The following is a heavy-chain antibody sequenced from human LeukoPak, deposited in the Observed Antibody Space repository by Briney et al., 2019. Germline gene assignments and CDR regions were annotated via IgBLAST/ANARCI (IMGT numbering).Heavy chain of an antibody. Sequence: GGSLRLSCAASGFTFSGYDMHWVRQATGKGLEWVSAIGRAGDTYYSRSVKGQFTISRENGKNSLYLEMNSLRAGDTAVYYCVRDTISLGLSGRFDLWGRGTLVPVFS. V-gene: IGHV3-13*04. CDR1: GFTFSGYD. J-gene: IGHJ2*01. D-gene: IGHD3-16*01. CDR3: VRDTISLGLSGRFDL. CDR2: IGRAGDT.